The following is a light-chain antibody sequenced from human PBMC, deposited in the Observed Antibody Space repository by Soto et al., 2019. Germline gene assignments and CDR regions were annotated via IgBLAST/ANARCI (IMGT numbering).Light chain of an antibody. V-gene: IGLV2-8*01. Sequence: QSALTQPPPASGSPGQSVTISCTGTKNDIGVYDFVSWYQHHPGKAPRLIIYEVVQRPSGVPDRFSGSKSGNTASLTASGLQAADEADYFCKSYAGSNTYVFGSGTKLTVL. CDR3: KSYAGSNTYV. CDR1: KNDIGVYDF. J-gene: IGLJ1*01. CDR2: EVV.